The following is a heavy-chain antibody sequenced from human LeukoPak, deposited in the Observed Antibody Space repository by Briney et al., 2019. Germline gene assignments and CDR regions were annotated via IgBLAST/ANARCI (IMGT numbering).Heavy chain of an antibody. CDR3: ARAAAGIGLDY. V-gene: IGHV3-9*01. Sequence: PGGSLRLSCAASGFTFDDYAMHWVRQAPGKGLEWVSGISWNSGSIGYADSVKGRFTISRDNAKNSLYLQMNSLRAEDTALYYCARAAAGIGLDYWGQGTLVTVSS. J-gene: IGHJ4*02. CDR1: GFTFDDYA. D-gene: IGHD6-13*01. CDR2: ISWNSGSI.